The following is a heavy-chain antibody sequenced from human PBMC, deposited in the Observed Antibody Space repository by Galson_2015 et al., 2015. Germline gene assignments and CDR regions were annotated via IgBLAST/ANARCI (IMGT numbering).Heavy chain of an antibody. CDR2: ISYDGSNK. J-gene: IGHJ4*02. CDR3: AKVGLGVVTSEIFDY. D-gene: IGHD2-21*02. CDR1: GFTFSSYG. V-gene: IGHV3-30*18. Sequence: SLRLSCAASGFTFSSYGMHWVRQAPGKGLEWVAVISYDGSNKYYADSVKGRFTISRDNSKNTLYLQMNSLRAEDTAVYYCAKVGLGVVTSEIFDYWGQGTLVPVSS.